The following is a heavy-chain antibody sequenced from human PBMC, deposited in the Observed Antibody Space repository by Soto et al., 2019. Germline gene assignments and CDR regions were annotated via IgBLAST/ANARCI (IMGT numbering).Heavy chain of an antibody. V-gene: IGHV1-18*01. CDR3: AKADSNYAGRFSYYYMDV. CDR2: ISAYNGNT. Sequence: GASVKLACKASGYTITSYGISWVRQAPGQGLEWMGWISAYNGNTNYAQKFQGKVTMTTDTSTSTAYMELRSLRSDDTAVYYCAKADSNYAGRFSYYYMDVWGNGTLVTVSS. J-gene: IGHJ6*03. D-gene: IGHD4-4*01. CDR1: GYTITSYG.